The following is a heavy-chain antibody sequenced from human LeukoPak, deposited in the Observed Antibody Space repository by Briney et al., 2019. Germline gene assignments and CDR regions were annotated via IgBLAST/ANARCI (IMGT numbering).Heavy chain of an antibody. D-gene: IGHD4-23*01. CDR1: GFTFSRYW. V-gene: IGHV3-74*01. Sequence: GGSLRLSCTASGFTFSRYWMHWVRQAPGKGLVWVPRINDDGGATSYADSVEGRFTISRDNAKNTLFLQMNSLRAEDTAVYYCARDESFGVNSGMGDSWGQGTLVTVAS. CDR3: ARDESFGVNSGMGDS. J-gene: IGHJ4*02. CDR2: INDDGGAT.